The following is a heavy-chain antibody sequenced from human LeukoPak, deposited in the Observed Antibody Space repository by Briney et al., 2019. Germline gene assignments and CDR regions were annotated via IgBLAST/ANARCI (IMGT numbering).Heavy chain of an antibody. CDR1: GFTFSSYG. D-gene: IGHD2-15*01. J-gene: IGHJ6*02. Sequence: GGSLRLSCAASGFTFSSYGMHWVRQAPGKGLEWVAAISYDGSNKYYADSVKGRFTISRDNSKNTLYLQMNSLRAEDTAVYYCAKDRIGYCSGGSCYSGVPPAYYYYGMDVWGQGTTVTVSS. CDR2: ISYDGSNK. V-gene: IGHV3-30*18. CDR3: AKDRIGYCSGGSCYSGVPPAYYYYGMDV.